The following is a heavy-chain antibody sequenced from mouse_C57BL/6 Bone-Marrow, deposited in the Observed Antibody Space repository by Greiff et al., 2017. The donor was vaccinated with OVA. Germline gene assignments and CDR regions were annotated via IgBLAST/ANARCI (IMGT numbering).Heavy chain of an antibody. D-gene: IGHD1-1*01. J-gene: IGHJ2*01. Sequence: VQLVESGAELVKPGASVKISCKASGYAFSSYWMNWVKQRPGKGLEWIGQIYPGDGDTNYNGKFKGKATLTADKSSSTAYMQLSSLTSEDSAVYFCFITTVVASDYWGQGTTLTVSS. V-gene: IGHV1-80*01. CDR1: GYAFSSYW. CDR3: FITTVVASDY. CDR2: IYPGDGDT.